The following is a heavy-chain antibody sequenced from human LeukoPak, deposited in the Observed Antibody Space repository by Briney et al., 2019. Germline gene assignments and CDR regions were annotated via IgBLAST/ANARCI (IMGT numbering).Heavy chain of an antibody. D-gene: IGHD2-8*02. V-gene: IGHV3-23*01. CDR2: IFPSGGEI. J-gene: IGHJ4*02. CDR3: ATYRQVLLPFES. CDR1: GFTFSTFA. Sequence: LAGGSLRLSCAASGFTFSTFAMIWVRQPPGKGLEWVSSIFPSGGEIHYADSVRGRFTISGDNSKSTLSLQMNSLRAEDTAIYYCATYRQVLLPFESWGQGTLVTVSS.